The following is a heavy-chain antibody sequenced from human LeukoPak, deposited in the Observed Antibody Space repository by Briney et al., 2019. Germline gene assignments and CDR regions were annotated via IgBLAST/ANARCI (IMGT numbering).Heavy chain of an antibody. CDR3: ARRTYFYDSSGYYFDY. Sequence: SETLSLTXTVSGGSISSYYWSWIRQPPGKGVECIGYIYYSGSTNYNPSLKSRVTISVDTSKNQFSLKLSSVTAADTAVYYCARRTYFYDSSGYYFDYWGQGALVTVSS. V-gene: IGHV4-59*01. J-gene: IGHJ4*02. D-gene: IGHD3-22*01. CDR1: GGSISSYY. CDR2: IYYSGST.